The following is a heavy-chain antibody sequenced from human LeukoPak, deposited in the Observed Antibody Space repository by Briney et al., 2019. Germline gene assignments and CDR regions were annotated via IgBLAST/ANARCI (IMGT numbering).Heavy chain of an antibody. D-gene: IGHD4-17*01. CDR1: GYTFTSYG. Sequence: ASVKVSCKASGYTFTSYGISWVRQAPGQGLEWMGWISAYNGNTNYAQKFQGRVTITADKSTSTAYMELSSLRSEDTAVYYCARGYYGDRFDYWGQGTLVTVSS. CDR3: ARGYYGDRFDY. CDR2: ISAYNGNT. V-gene: IGHV1-18*01. J-gene: IGHJ4*02.